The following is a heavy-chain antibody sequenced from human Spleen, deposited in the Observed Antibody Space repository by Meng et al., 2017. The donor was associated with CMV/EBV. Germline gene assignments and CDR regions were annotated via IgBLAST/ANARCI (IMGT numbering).Heavy chain of an antibody. CDR1: GYRFPDEH. CDR2: INPNNDDT. D-gene: IGHD3-10*01. CDR3: ARGSLFQVAGIFDY. V-gene: IGHV1-2*06. Sequence: SGYRFPDEHMSWVRQAPGQGVEWVRRINPNNDDTDYAQSFQGRVTMTRDTSITTGYMELNSLRFDDTAVYDCARGSLFQVAGIFDYWGQGTLVTVSS. J-gene: IGHJ4*02.